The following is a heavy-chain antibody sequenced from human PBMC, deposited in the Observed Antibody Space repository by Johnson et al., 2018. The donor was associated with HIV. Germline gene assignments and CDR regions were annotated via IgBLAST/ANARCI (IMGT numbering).Heavy chain of an antibody. V-gene: IGHV3-66*01. D-gene: IGHD4-17*01. CDR2: IYSAGTT. J-gene: IGHJ3*02. Sequence: VQLVESGGGLVQPGGSLRLSCAASGFTVSSDYMNWVRQAPGKGLEWVSVIYSAGTTYYADSVKGSFTIFRDNSKNTLYLQMTSLRAEDTAVYYCARAPPYGDYGDTFDIWGQGTMVSVSS. CDR3: ARAPPYGDYGDTFDI. CDR1: GFTVSSDY.